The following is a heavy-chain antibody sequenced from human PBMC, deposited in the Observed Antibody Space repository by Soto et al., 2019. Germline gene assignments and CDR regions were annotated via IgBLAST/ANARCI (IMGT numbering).Heavy chain of an antibody. J-gene: IGHJ6*02. Sequence: GASVKVSCKASAYTFTGYYMHWVRQAPGQGLEWMGWINPNSGGTNYAQKFQGRVTMTRDTSISTAYMGLSRLRSDDTAVYYCAIASIAAAGTHPYYYYYYGMDVWGQGTTVTVSS. V-gene: IGHV1-2*02. CDR2: INPNSGGT. CDR3: AIASIAAAGTHPYYYYYYGMDV. D-gene: IGHD6-13*01. CDR1: AYTFTGYY.